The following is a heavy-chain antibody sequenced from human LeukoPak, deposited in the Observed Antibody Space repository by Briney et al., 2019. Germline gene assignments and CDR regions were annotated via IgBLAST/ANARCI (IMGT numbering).Heavy chain of an antibody. CDR3: AREGSRDYRNRGVFDI. CDR1: CLTFSSNY. Sequence: PGGSLRLSCAACCLTFSSNYINWVRQAPGKGLEWVSVIYSCGGTYYADSVKGRFTISTDNSKNTLYLQMNNLRAEDTAVYYCAREGSRDYRNRGVFDIWGQGTMVTVSS. J-gene: IGHJ3*02. CDR2: IYSCGGT. D-gene: IGHD4-11*01. V-gene: IGHV3-53*01.